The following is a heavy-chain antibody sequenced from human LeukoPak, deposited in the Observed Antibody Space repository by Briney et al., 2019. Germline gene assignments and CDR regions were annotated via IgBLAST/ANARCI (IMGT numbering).Heavy chain of an antibody. V-gene: IGHV1-69*13. CDR1: GGTFSSYA. CDR3: ASPGPKNLVVVVAAQAYGMDV. J-gene: IGHJ6*02. CDR2: IIPIFGTA. Sequence: SVTVSCKASGGTFSSYAISWVRQAPGQGLEWMAGIIPIFGTANYAQKFQDRVTITADESTSTAYMELSSLRSEDTAVYYCASPGPKNLVVVVAAQAYGMDVWGQGTTVTVSS. D-gene: IGHD2-15*01.